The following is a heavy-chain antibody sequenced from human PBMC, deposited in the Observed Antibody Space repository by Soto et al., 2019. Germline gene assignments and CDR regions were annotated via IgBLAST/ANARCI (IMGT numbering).Heavy chain of an antibody. D-gene: IGHD2-21*01. CDR2: IYPSGST. Sequence: QLQLQESGSGLVKPSQTLSLTCPVSGGSVSSGGFSWSWIRQPPGKGLEWIGYIYPSGSTYYNPSLKSRVTISLDRSKNQFSLKLTSVTAADSAVYYCARGGDYYFDSWGQGTLVTVSS. V-gene: IGHV4-30-2*01. J-gene: IGHJ4*02. CDR3: ARGGDYYFDS. CDR1: GGSVSSGGFS.